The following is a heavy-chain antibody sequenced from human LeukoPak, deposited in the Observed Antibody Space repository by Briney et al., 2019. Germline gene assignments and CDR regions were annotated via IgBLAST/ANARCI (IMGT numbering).Heavy chain of an antibody. J-gene: IGHJ4*02. CDR2: ISSTSSYT. CDR1: GFTFSDYY. D-gene: IGHD3-10*01. Sequence: GGALRLSCAASGFTFSDYYMSWIRQAPGEGVGGGSYISSTSSYTNYADSVKGRFTISTDNTKNSLYLQMNSLRADDTAVYYCARDSRVREKLLDYWGQGALVTVSS. CDR3: ARDSRVREKLLDY. V-gene: IGHV3-11*05.